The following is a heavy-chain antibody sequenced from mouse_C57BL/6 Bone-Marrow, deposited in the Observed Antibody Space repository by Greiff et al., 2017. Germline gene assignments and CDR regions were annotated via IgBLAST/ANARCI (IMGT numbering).Heavy chain of an antibody. Sequence: EVKLVESGGGLVQSGRSLRLSCVTSGFTFSDFYMEWVRQAPGKGLEWIAASRNKANDYTTEYSASVKGRFIVSRDTSQSILYLQMNALRAEDTAIYYCARGDVPYAMDYWGQGTSVTVSS. CDR3: ARGDVPYAMDY. J-gene: IGHJ4*01. V-gene: IGHV7-1*01. CDR1: GFTFSDFY. CDR2: SRNKANDYTT.